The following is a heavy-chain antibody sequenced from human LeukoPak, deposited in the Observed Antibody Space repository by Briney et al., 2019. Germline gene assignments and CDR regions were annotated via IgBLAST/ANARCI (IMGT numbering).Heavy chain of an antibody. D-gene: IGHD3-10*02. CDR2: IRSKAHGETT. CDR3: AELGITMIGGV. J-gene: IGHJ6*04. Sequence: PGGSLRLSCTASGFTFGDYAMSWVRQAPGKGLEWVGFIRSKAHGETTEYAASVKGRFTISRDDSKSIAYLQMNSLRAEDTAVYYCAELGITMIGGVWGKGTTVTISS. V-gene: IGHV3-49*04. CDR1: GFTFGDYA.